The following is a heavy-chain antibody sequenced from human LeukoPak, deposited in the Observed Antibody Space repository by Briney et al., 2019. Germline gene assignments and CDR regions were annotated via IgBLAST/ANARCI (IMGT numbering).Heavy chain of an antibody. J-gene: IGHJ4*02. V-gene: IGHV3-30*18. CDR1: GFTFSSYG. CDR2: ISYDGSNK. CDR3: AKGNAYYYDSSGYYPFDY. Sequence: GGSLRLSCAASGFTFSSYGMHWVRQAPGKGLEWVAVISYDGSNKYYADSVKGRFTISKDNSKNTLYLQMNSLRAEDTAVYYCAKGNAYYYDSSGYYPFDYWGQGTLVTVSS. D-gene: IGHD3-22*01.